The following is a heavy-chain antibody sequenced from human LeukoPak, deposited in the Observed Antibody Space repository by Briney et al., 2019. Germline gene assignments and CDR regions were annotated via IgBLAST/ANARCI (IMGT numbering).Heavy chain of an antibody. J-gene: IGHJ4*02. V-gene: IGHV3-23*01. CDR3: AKESSLNH. CDR1: GFTFSSYW. Sequence: GGSLRLSCAASGFTFSSYWMTWVRQAPGKGLEWVSGISGSSGRTYYADSVKGRFTISRDNSKNTLYLQMNSLRAEDTAVYYCAKESSLNHWGQGTLVTVSS. CDR2: ISGSSGRT. D-gene: IGHD2-8*01.